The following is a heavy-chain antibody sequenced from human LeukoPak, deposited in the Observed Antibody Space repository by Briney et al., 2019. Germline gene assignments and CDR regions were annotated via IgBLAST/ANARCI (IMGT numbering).Heavy chain of an antibody. V-gene: IGHV1-8*01. CDR1: GYTFTSYD. J-gene: IGHJ6*03. CDR2: MNPNSGNT. D-gene: IGHD6-13*01. Sequence: ASVKVSCKASGYTFTSYDINWVRQATGQGLESMGWMNPNSGNTGYAQKFQGRVTMTRNTSISTAYMELSSLRSEDTAVYYCARGFSSWYYYYYYMDVWGKGTTVTVSS. CDR3: ARGFSSWYYYYYYMDV.